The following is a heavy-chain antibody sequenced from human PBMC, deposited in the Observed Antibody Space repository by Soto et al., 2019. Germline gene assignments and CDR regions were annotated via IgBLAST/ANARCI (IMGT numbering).Heavy chain of an antibody. CDR1: GASISSTTSGNW. CDR2: IYHSGST. V-gene: IGHV4-4*02. CDR3: ARMVGATLVDF. J-gene: IGHJ4*02. D-gene: IGHD1-26*01. Sequence: QVQLQESGPGLVRPSGTLSLTCAVSGASISSTTSGNWWSWVRQPPGKGLEWIGEIYHSGSTNYNPSLKSRVTMLVDKSKNHFSLKLSSVTAADTAVYYCARMVGATLVDFWGQGTLVTVSS.